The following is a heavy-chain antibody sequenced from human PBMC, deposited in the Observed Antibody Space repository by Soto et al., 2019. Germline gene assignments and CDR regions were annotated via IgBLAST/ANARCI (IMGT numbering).Heavy chain of an antibody. CDR2: INAGNGNT. V-gene: IGHV1-3*01. J-gene: IGHJ4*02. D-gene: IGHD3-3*01. Sequence: GASVKVSCKASEYTFTNYAMHWVRQAPGQRLEWMGWINAGNGNTKYSQKFQGRVTITRDTSASTAYMELSSLRSEDTAVYYCARTSGYYFYDYWGQGTLVTVSS. CDR1: EYTFTNYA. CDR3: ARTSGYYFYDY.